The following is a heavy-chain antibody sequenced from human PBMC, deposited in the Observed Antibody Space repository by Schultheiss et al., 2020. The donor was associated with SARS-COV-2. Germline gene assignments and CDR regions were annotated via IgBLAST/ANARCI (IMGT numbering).Heavy chain of an antibody. V-gene: IGHV3-30*07. CDR3: ARDRTGNSGGHFDL. D-gene: IGHD5-12*01. CDR2: ISYDGSNK. J-gene: IGHJ2*01. Sequence: VGSLRLSCAASGFTFSSYAMHWVRQAPGKGLEWVTVISYDGSNKYYADSVKGRFTISRDNARNSLYLQMNSLRAEDTAVYYCARDRTGNSGGHFDLWGRGTLVTVSS. CDR1: GFTFSSYA.